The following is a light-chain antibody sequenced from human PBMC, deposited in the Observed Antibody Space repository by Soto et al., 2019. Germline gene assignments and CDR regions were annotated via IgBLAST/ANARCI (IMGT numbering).Light chain of an antibody. CDR1: TSNIGSHS. J-gene: IGLJ1*01. CDR2: TNN. V-gene: IGLV1-44*01. Sequence: QSVLTQPPSASGTPGQRVTISCSGSTSNIGSHSVNWFQHLPGTAPKLLIITNNQRPSGVPDRFSGYKSGTSAPLVISGLQSDDEADYYCATWDDSLKGVFGTGTQLTVL. CDR3: ATWDDSLKGV.